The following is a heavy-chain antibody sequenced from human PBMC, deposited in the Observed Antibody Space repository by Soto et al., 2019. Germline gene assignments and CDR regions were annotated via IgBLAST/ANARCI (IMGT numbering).Heavy chain of an antibody. J-gene: IGHJ3*02. Sequence: PSETLSLTCTVSGGSISSGGHYWSWVRQHPGKGLEWIGCIFYSGSTYYNPSLKSRVTISVDTSKNQFSLKLTSVTAADMAVYFCARDSYGSSGYYYGAFHIWGQGTMVTVSS. V-gene: IGHV4-31*03. D-gene: IGHD3-22*01. CDR2: IFYSGST. CDR1: GGSISSGGHY. CDR3: ARDSYGSSGYYYGAFHI.